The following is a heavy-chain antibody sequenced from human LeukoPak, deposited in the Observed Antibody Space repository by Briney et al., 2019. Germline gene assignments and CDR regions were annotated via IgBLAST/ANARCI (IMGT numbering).Heavy chain of an antibody. CDR2: ISSNGGTT. CDR1: GFTFSNYG. J-gene: IGHJ4*01. D-gene: IGHD3-22*01. V-gene: IGHV3-64*01. Sequence: GGSLRLSCAATGFTFSNYGLHWVRQAPGKGLEYVSAISSNGGTTYYANSVKGRFTISRDNSKNTLYLQMGSLRAEDVAVYYCATGYDNSGYYQYWGHGTLVTVSS. CDR3: ATGYDNSGYYQY.